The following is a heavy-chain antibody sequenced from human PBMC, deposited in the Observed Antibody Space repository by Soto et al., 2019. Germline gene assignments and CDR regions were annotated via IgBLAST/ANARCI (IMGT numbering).Heavy chain of an antibody. CDR1: GDSISSADYF. CDR3: AREPDLPTARNDF. CDR2: IFHIGTT. J-gene: IGHJ4*02. V-gene: IGHV4-30-4*01. D-gene: IGHD4-17*01. Sequence: SETLSLTCSGSGDSISSADYFWTWIRQSPGKGLEWMGYIFHIGTTYYKPSLKGRLLISIENSKNQFSLRLTSVTAADSAVYFCAREPDLPTARNDFWGPGTLVTVCS.